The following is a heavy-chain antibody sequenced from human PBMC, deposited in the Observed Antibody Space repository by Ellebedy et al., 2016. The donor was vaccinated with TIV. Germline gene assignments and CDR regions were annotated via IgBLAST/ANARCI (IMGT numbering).Heavy chain of an antibody. CDR3: AREPMVRGVIRRGYAMDV. CDR1: GFTFSSYG. J-gene: IGHJ6*02. Sequence: GGSLRLXCAASGFTFSSYGMHWVRQAPGKGLEWVAVIRYDGSNKYYADSVKGRFTISRDNSKNTLYLQMNSLRAEDTAVYYCAREPMVRGVIRRGYAMDVWGQGTTVTVSS. D-gene: IGHD3-10*01. CDR2: IRYDGSNK. V-gene: IGHV3-33*01.